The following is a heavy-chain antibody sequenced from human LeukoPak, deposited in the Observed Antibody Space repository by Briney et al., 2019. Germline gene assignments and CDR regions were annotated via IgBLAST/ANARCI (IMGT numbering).Heavy chain of an antibody. CDR2: ISWNSGSI. CDR3: AKGRYYDSSGYLDY. D-gene: IGHD3-22*01. CDR1: GFTFDDYA. V-gene: IGHV3-9*03. Sequence: GGSLRLSCAASGFTFDDYAMHWVRQAPGKGLEWVSRISWNSGSIGYADSVKGRFTISRDNAKNSLYLQMNSLRAEDMALYYCAKGRYYDSSGYLDYWGQGTLVTVSS. J-gene: IGHJ4*02.